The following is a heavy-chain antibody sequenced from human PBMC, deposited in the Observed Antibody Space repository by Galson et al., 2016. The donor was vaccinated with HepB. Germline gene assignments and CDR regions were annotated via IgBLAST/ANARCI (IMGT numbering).Heavy chain of an antibody. Sequence: SETLSLTCTVYSGSFSAYYWSWIRQSPGKGLEWIGAVNHLGDTDYDPSLKRRVTISIDTSKNHFSLKLTSVTAADTAVYYCARTRSPCLRGSQSGPKYYFDNWGQGSLVTVSS. D-gene: IGHD2/OR15-2a*01. CDR1: SGSFSAYY. J-gene: IGHJ4*02. CDR3: ARTRSPCLRGSQSGPKYYFDN. CDR2: VNHLGDT. V-gene: IGHV4-34*01.